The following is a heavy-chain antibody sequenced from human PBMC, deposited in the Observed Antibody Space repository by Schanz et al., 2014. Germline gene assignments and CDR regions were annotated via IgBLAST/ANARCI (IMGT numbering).Heavy chain of an antibody. V-gene: IGHV4-34*01. J-gene: IGHJ4*02. CDR3: ARLYCSTPGCYVSPNGFAKDY. CDR1: GGSFSGYY. CDR2: INQSGDT. D-gene: IGHD2-2*01. Sequence: QVQLQQWGAGLLKPSETLSLTCAVSGGSFSGYYWSWIRQPPDTGLEWIGEINQSGDTNYNPSLKSRVTISVDTSNTQFSLKLRSVPAADTAVYYCARLYCSTPGCYVSPNGFAKDYWGQGTLVTVSS.